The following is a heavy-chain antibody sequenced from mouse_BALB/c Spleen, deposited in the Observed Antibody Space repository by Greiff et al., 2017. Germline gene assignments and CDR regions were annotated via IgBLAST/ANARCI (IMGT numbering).Heavy chain of an antibody. J-gene: IGHJ4*01. Sequence: VQLKQSGPELVKPGASVKISCKASGYTFTDYNMHWVKQSHGKSLEWIGYIYPYNGGTGYNQKFKSKATLTVDNSSSTAYMELRSLTSEDSAVYYCARPQLGHYAMDYWGQGTSVTVSS. CDR1: GYTFTDYN. CDR3: ARPQLGHYAMDY. D-gene: IGHD4-1*02. CDR2: IYPYNGGT. V-gene: IGHV1S29*02.